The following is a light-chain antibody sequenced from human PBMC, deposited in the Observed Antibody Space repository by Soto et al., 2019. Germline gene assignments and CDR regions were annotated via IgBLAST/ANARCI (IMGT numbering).Light chain of an antibody. J-gene: IGLJ1*01. V-gene: IGLV1-40*01. CDR1: TSNIGAPYD. Sequence: QCVLTQPPSVSGAPGQRVSISCTGSTSNIGAPYDVHWYQHLPGAAPKLLIYGDNNRPSGVPDRFYGSKSGTSASLAITSLQAEDEADYYCQSYDISLHNYVFGTGTKVTV. CDR2: GDN. CDR3: QSYDISLHNYV.